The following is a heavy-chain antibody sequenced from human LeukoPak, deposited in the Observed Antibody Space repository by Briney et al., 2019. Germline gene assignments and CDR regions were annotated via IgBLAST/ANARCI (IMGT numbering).Heavy chain of an antibody. D-gene: IGHD6-19*01. Sequence: ASVKVSCKASGYTFTSYGINWVRQAPGQGLEWMGWISAYNGNTNYAQKFQGRVTMTTDTSTSTAYMELRSLRSDDTAVYYCARVSSGWYYYYYMDVWGKGTTVTVSS. CDR1: GYTFTSYG. CDR3: ARVSSGWYYYYYMDV. J-gene: IGHJ6*03. CDR2: ISAYNGNT. V-gene: IGHV1-18*01.